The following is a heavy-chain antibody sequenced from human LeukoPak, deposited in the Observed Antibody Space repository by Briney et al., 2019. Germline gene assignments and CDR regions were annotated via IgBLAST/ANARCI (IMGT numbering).Heavy chain of an antibody. D-gene: IGHD1-1*01. V-gene: IGHV4-59*08. CDR2: IYYSGNT. J-gene: IGHJ4*02. Sequence: ASETLSLTCTVSGGSISSYYWSWIRQPPGKGLEWIGYIYYSGNTNYNPSLKSRVTISLDTSKNQFSLKLSYVTAADTAVYYCARHDYNWKTFDYWGQGTLVTVSS. CDR1: GGSISSYY. CDR3: ARHDYNWKTFDY.